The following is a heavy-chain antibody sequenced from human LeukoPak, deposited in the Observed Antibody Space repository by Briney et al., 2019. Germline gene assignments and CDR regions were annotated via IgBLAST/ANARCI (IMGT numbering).Heavy chain of an antibody. CDR1: GFSSYS. Sequence: GGSLRLSCAASGFSSYSLNWVRQAPAKGLEWVSSISSGSDYIYYADSVKGRFTISRDNAKNSLYLQMNSLRAEDTAIYYCARDPWGTHAYWGQGTLVTVSS. CDR2: ISSGSDYI. J-gene: IGHJ4*02. V-gene: IGHV3-21*01. CDR3: ARDPWGTHAY. D-gene: IGHD3-16*01.